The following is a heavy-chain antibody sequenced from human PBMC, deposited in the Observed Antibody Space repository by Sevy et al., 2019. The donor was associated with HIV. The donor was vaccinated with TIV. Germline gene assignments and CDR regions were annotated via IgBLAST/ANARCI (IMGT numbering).Heavy chain of an antibody. D-gene: IGHD3-16*02. Sequence: GGSLRLSCAASGFTFSSYWMSWVRQAPGKGLEWVANIKQDGSEKYYVDSVKGRFTISRDNAKNSLYLQMNSLRAEDTAVYYCARGQELSRTTYYDYVWGSYRLKGDFDYWGQGTLVTVSS. CDR2: IKQDGSEK. CDR3: ARGQELSRTTYYDYVWGSYRLKGDFDY. CDR1: GFTFSSYW. J-gene: IGHJ4*02. V-gene: IGHV3-7*01.